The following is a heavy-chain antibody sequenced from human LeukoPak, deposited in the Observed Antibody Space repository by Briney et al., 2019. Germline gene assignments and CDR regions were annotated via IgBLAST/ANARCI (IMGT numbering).Heavy chain of an antibody. D-gene: IGHD2/OR15-2a*01. CDR1: GYTFSNFG. Sequence: GASETVSCKASGYTFSNFGINWVRQAPGQGLEWIAWISGNNDNPNYEQKFQGRFTVTTESSTSTAYLELRNLRSDEHTGSYLSRDGTSTDDYWGQGALVTVSS. CDR3: SRDGTSTDDY. CDR2: ISGNNDNP. V-gene: IGHV1-18*01. J-gene: IGHJ4*02.